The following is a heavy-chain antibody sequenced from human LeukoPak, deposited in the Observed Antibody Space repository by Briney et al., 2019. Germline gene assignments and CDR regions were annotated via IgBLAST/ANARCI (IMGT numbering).Heavy chain of an antibody. D-gene: IGHD3-10*01. J-gene: IGHJ4*02. CDR2: ISGSGGST. Sequence: PGGSLRLSCAASGFTFSSHVMTWVRQAPGKGLEWFSAISGSGGSTYYADSVKGRFTISRDNSKNTLYLQMNSLRAEDTAVYYCAKVPFSDGSGSYGLYYFDYWGQGTLVTVSS. CDR1: GFTFSSHV. CDR3: AKVPFSDGSGSYGLYYFDY. V-gene: IGHV3-23*01.